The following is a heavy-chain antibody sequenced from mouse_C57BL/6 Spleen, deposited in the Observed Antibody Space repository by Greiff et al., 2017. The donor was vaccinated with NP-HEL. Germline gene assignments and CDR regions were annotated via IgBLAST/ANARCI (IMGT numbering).Heavy chain of an antibody. J-gene: IGHJ3*01. CDR1: GYTFTDYY. V-gene: IGHV1-19*01. CDR2: INPYNGGT. CDR3: ARHDYDGAWFAY. Sequence: EVQLQQSGPVLVKPGASVKMSCKASGYTFTDYYMNWVKQSHGKSLEWIGVINPYNGGTSYNQKFKGKATLTVNKSSSTAYMELNSLTSEDSAVYYCARHDYDGAWFAYWGQGTLVTVSA. D-gene: IGHD2-4*01.